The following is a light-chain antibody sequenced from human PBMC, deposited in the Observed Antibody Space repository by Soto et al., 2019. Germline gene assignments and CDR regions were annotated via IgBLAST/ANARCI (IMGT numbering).Light chain of an antibody. V-gene: IGLV2-11*01. CDR1: SSDVGTYNY. CDR2: DVS. CDR3: CSYAGSPRYV. Sequence: QSALTQPRSVSGSLGQSVTISCTGTSSDVGTYNYVSWYQQHPGKAPKVMIYDVSERPSGVPDRFSGSKSGNTASLTISGLQAEDEADYYCCSYAGSPRYVLGTGTKLTFL. J-gene: IGLJ1*01.